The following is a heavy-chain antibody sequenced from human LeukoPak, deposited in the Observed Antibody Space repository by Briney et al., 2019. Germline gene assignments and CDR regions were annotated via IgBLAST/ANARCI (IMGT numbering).Heavy chain of an antibody. V-gene: IGHV3-23*01. CDR2: ISNSEVSSITESGDGT. CDR1: GFTFENSA. Sequence: PGGSLRLSRGASGFTFENSAINWVRQAPGKGLEWVSAISNSEVSSITESGDGTYHADSVKGRFTISRDNSKNTMYLQMNSLRIDDTAVYYCATEGGSSDAFAFWGQGTKVTVSS. D-gene: IGHD1-26*01. J-gene: IGHJ3*01. CDR3: ATEGGSSDAFAF.